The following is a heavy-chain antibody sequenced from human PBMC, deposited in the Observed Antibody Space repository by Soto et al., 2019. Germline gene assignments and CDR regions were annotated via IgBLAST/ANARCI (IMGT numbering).Heavy chain of an antibody. Sequence: GESLKISCAASVFSLRDYYMTWIRQAPGKGLELLSYINPGGDVIKYADSVKGRFTISRDNAKNSLYLHMNNLRAEDTAVYYCTRDPRIADFWGQGTLVTVSS. J-gene: IGHJ4*02. CDR3: TRDPRIADF. D-gene: IGHD2-21*01. CDR1: VFSLRDYY. CDR2: INPGGDVI. V-gene: IGHV3-11*01.